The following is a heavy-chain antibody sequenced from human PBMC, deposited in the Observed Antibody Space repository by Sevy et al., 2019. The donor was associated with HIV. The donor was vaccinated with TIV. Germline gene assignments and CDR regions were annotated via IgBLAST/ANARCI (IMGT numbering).Heavy chain of an antibody. CDR1: GGTFSSYG. Sequence: ASVRVSCKASGGTFSSYGITWVRQAPGQGLEWMGEIIPIFGSANYGQTFQGRVTMTADQSTSTAYMELSSLRSDDTAVYYCARGGGLSPHHWLDPCGQGTLVTVSS. V-gene: IGHV1-69*13. J-gene: IGHJ5*02. D-gene: IGHD3-16*01. CDR2: IIPIFGSA. CDR3: ARGGGLSPHHWLDP.